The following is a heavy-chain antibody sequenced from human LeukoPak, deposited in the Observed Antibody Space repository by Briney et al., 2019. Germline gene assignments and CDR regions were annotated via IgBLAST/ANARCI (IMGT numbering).Heavy chain of an antibody. Sequence: GRSLRLSCAAPRYTLSSYGIQRVRQAPGKGLEWGAVIWYDGSNKYYADSVRGRFTISRDNSKNTLYLQMNSLGADDTAVDYCARFRGFGEPRRDVWGQGTTVTVSS. V-gene: IGHV3-33*01. J-gene: IGHJ6*01. CDR3: ARFRGFGEPRRDV. D-gene: IGHD3-10*01. CDR2: IWYDGSNK. CDR1: RYTLSSYG.